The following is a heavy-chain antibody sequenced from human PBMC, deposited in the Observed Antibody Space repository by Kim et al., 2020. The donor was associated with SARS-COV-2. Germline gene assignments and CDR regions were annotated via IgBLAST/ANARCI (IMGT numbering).Heavy chain of an antibody. D-gene: IGHD6-13*01. CDR2: IYPGDSDT. J-gene: IGHJ4*02. CDR1: GYSFTNYW. CDR3: ARPGAGGGNYFQY. Sequence: GESLKISCEASGYSFTNYWIGWVRQLPGKGLEWMGIIYPGDSDTRYSPSFQGQVTISADKSISTAYLQWSSLQASDTAMYYCARPGAGGGNYFQYWGQGTLVTVSS. V-gene: IGHV5-51*01.